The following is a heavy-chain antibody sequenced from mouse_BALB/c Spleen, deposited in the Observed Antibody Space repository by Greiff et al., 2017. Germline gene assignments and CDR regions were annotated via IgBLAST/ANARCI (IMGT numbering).Heavy chain of an antibody. CDR2: ISSGGST. Sequence: EVKLMESGGGLVKPGGSLKLSCAASGFTFSSYAMSWVRQTPEKRLEWVASISSGGSTYYPDSVKGRFTISRDNARNILYLQMSSLRSEDTAMYYCARGSDYYGYGMDYWGQGTSVTVSS. CDR3: ARGSDYYGYGMDY. CDR1: GFTFSSYA. J-gene: IGHJ4*01. V-gene: IGHV5-6-5*01. D-gene: IGHD1-2*01.